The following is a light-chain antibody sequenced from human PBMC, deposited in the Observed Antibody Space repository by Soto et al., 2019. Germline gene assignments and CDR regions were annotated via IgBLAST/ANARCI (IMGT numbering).Light chain of an antibody. CDR3: SSYASSRNDV. CDR1: SSDVGGYNS. Sequence: QSALTQPASVSGSPGQSITISCTGTSSDVGGYNSVSWYQQYPGKAPKLMIYEVSNRPSGVSNRFSGSKSGNTASLTISGLQAEDEADYYCSSYASSRNDVFGTGTKVTVL. CDR2: EVS. V-gene: IGLV2-14*01. J-gene: IGLJ1*01.